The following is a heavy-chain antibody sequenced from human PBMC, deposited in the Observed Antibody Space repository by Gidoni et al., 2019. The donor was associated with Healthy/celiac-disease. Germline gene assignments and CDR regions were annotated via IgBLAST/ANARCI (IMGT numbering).Heavy chain of an antibody. CDR2: ISGSGGST. V-gene: IGHV3-23*01. CDR1: GFTFSSYA. D-gene: IGHD3-3*01. J-gene: IGHJ4*02. Sequence: EVQLLASGGGLVQPGGSLRLSCAASGFTFSSYAMSWVRQAPGKGLEWVSAISGSGGSTYYADSVKGRFTISRDNSKNTLYLKMNSLRAEDTAVYYCAKAFYDFWSGYPDYWGQGTLVTVSS. CDR3: AKAFYDFWSGYPDY.